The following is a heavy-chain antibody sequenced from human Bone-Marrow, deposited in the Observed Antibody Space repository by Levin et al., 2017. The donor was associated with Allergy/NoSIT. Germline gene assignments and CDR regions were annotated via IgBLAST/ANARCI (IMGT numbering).Heavy chain of an antibody. CDR2: INSDGSST. D-gene: IGHD3-22*01. Sequence: GGSLRLSCAASGFTFSSYWMHWVRQAPGKGLVWVSRINSDGSSTSYADSVKGRFTISRDNAKNTLYLQMNSLRAEDTAVYYCARDGSVRFGENSSGYYHNWGQGTLVTVSS. V-gene: IGHV3-74*01. CDR1: GFTFSSYW. J-gene: IGHJ1*01. CDR3: ARDGSVRFGENSSGYYHN.